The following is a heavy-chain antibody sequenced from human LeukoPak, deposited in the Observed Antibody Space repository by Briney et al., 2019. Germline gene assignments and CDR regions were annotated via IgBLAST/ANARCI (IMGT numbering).Heavy chain of an antibody. D-gene: IGHD6-13*01. Sequence: ASVKVSCKASGGTFSSYAISWVRQAPGQGLEWMGGIIHIFGTANYAQKFQGRVTITTDESTSTAYMELSSLRSEDTAVYYCARWIAAAGYNWFDPWGQGTLVTVSS. CDR1: GGTFSSYA. J-gene: IGHJ5*02. CDR3: ARWIAAAGYNWFDP. CDR2: IIHIFGTA. V-gene: IGHV1-69*05.